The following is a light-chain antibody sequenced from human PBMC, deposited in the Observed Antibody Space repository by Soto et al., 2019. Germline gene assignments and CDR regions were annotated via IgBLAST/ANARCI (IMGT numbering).Light chain of an antibody. CDR2: AAS. Sequence: EIVLTQSPGTLSLSPGERATISCRASQSISSSYLAWYQQKPGQAPRLLIYAASSRPTGIPDRFSGSGSGTDFTLTIRRLEPEDFAVYYCRQYGRTFGQGTKVEIK. CDR1: QSISSSY. J-gene: IGKJ1*01. V-gene: IGKV3-20*01. CDR3: RQYGRT.